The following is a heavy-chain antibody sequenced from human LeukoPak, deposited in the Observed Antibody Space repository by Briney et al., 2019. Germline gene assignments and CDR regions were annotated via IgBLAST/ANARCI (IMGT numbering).Heavy chain of an antibody. CDR3: ARDRASYSGSILHYFDY. D-gene: IGHD1-26*01. CDR1: GFTFSSYS. Sequence: GGSLRLSCAASGFTFSSYSMNWVRQAPGKGLEWVSSISSSSSYIYYADSVKGRFTISRDNAKNPLYLQMNSLRAEDTAVYYCARDRASYSGSILHYFDYWGQGTLVTVSS. V-gene: IGHV3-21*01. J-gene: IGHJ4*02. CDR2: ISSSSSYI.